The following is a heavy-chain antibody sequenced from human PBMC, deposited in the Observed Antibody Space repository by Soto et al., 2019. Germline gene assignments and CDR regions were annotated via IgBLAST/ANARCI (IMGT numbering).Heavy chain of an antibody. Sequence: PGGSRRLSCAAYGFIFRDWVMSWIRQAPGKGLEWISYISKDSGRATRYADSVKGRFTISRDNAKNSLFLQMNNLPGGDTAVYYCEKENWDNPDSWGQGTLVTVSS. CDR3: EKENWDNPDS. V-gene: IGHV3-11*01. J-gene: IGHJ4*02. CDR1: GFIFRDWV. D-gene: IGHD7-27*01. CDR2: ISKDSGRAT.